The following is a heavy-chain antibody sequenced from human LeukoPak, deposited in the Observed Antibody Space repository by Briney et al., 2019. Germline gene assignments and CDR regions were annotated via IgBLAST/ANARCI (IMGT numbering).Heavy chain of an antibody. V-gene: IGHV4-30-4*01. CDR1: GGSISSGDYY. CDR2: IYYSGST. D-gene: IGHD6-19*01. Sequence: SETLSLTCTVSGGSISSGDYYWSWIRQPPGKGLEWIGYIYYSGSTNYNPSLKSRVTISVDKSKNQFSLKLSSVTAADTAVYYCARVSSGWYDAFDIWGQGTMVTVSS. J-gene: IGHJ3*02. CDR3: ARVSSGWYDAFDI.